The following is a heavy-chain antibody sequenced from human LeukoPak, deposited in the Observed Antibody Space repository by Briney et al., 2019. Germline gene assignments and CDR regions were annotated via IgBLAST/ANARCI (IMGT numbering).Heavy chain of an antibody. D-gene: IGHD2-2*01. CDR3: AKDYINGGNCRSIGCYPFDY. V-gene: IGHV3-21*04. CDR1: GFTFSSYS. Sequence: PGGSLRLSCAASGFTFSSYSMIWVRQAPGKGLEWVSYISTSSLYIYYADSVKGRFTISRDNSKNTLYLQMNSLRAEDTAMYYCAKDYINGGNCRSIGCYPFDYWGRGTLVTVSS. J-gene: IGHJ4*02. CDR2: ISTSSLYI.